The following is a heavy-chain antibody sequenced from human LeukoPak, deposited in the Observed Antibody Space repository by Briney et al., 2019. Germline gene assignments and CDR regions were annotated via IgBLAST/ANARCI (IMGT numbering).Heavy chain of an antibody. V-gene: IGHV1-69*01. Sequence: SVKVSCKASVGTFTSYAISWVRETPGQGLEWIGGIIPIFGTANYAQKFQGRVTITADESTSTAYMELSSLRSEDTAVYYCARDRSSGYYAQDASDIWGQGTMVTVSS. CDR3: ARDRSSGYYAQDASDI. J-gene: IGHJ3*02. CDR1: VGTFTSYA. D-gene: IGHD3-22*01. CDR2: IIPIFGTA.